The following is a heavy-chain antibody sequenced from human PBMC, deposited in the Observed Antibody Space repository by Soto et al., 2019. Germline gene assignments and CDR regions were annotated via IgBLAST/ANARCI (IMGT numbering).Heavy chain of an antibody. V-gene: IGHV4-59*08. CDR1: GGSISSYY. Sequence: QVQLQESGPGLVKPSETLSPTCTVSGGSISSYYWSWIRQPPGKGLEWIGYIYYSGSTNYNPSLKSRVTISVDTSKNQFSLKLSSVTAADTAVYYCARYLTVVKGFDYWGQGTLVTVSS. D-gene: IGHD2-15*01. CDR2: IYYSGST. CDR3: ARYLTVVKGFDY. J-gene: IGHJ4*02.